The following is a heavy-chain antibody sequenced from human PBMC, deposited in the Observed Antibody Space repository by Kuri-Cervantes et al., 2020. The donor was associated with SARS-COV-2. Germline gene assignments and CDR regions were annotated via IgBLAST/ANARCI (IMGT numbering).Heavy chain of an antibody. CDR3: ARRRPTPNPDRGYTYGYYYFDY. J-gene: IGHJ4*02. D-gene: IGHD5-18*01. V-gene: IGHV4-59*01. CDR2: IYYSGST. CDR1: GGSISSYY. Sequence: GSLRLSCTVSGGSISSYYWSWIRQPPGKGLEWFGYIYYSGSTNYNPSLKSRVTISVDTSTDQFSLKLSSVTAADTAVYYCARRRPTPNPDRGYTYGYYYFDYWGQGTLVTVSS.